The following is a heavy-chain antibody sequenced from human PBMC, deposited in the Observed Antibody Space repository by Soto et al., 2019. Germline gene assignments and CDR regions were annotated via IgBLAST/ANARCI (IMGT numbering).Heavy chain of an antibody. D-gene: IGHD2-15*01. CDR3: AKDLADCSGGSCYIFDY. Sequence: QSGGSLRLSCAASGFTFSSYGMHWVRQAPGKGLEWVAVISYDGSNKYYADSVKGRFTISRDNSKNTLYLQMNSLRAEDTAVYYCAKDLADCSGGSCYIFDYWGQGTLVTVSS. J-gene: IGHJ4*02. CDR1: GFTFSSYG. V-gene: IGHV3-30*18. CDR2: ISYDGSNK.